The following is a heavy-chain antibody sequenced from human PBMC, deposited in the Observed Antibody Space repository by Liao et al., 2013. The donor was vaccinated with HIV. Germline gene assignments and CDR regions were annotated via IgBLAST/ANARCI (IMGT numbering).Heavy chain of an antibody. CDR2: INHSGST. V-gene: IGHV4-34*01. J-gene: IGHJ4*02. D-gene: IGHD2-2*02. CDR3: ARRASIGVVPAAIDGWFYFDY. CDR1: GGSFSGYY. Sequence: QVQLQQWGAGLLKPSETLSLTCAVYGGSFSGYYWSWIRQPPGKGLEWIGEINHSGSTNYNPSLKSRVTISVDTSKNQFSLKLSSVTAADTAVYYCARRASIGVVPAAIDGWFYFDYWGQGTLVTVSS.